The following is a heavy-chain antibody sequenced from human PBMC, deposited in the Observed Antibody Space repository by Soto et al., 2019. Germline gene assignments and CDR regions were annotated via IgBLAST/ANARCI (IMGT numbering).Heavy chain of an antibody. J-gene: IGHJ4*02. CDR1: GFTFSDYY. CDR2: ISSSGSTI. V-gene: IGHV3-11*01. CDR3: AKVDNWNQRGAFDY. Sequence: KPGGSLRLSCAASGFTFSDYYMSWIRQAPGKGLEWVSYISSSGSTIYYADSVKGRFTISRDNAKNSLYLQMNSLRAEDTAVYYCAKVDNWNQRGAFDYWGQGTLVTVSS. D-gene: IGHD1-1*01.